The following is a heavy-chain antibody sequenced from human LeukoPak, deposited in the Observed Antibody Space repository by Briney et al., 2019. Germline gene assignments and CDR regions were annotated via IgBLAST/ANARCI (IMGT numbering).Heavy chain of an antibody. V-gene: IGHV3-53*01. Sequence: PGGSLRLSCAASGSTVSSNYMSWVRQAPGKGLEWVSVIYSGGSTYYADSVKGRFTISRDNSKNTLYLQMNSLRAEDTAVYYCAREVVAATSYFDYWGQGTLVTVSS. D-gene: IGHD2-15*01. CDR1: GSTVSSNY. CDR3: AREVVAATSYFDY. CDR2: IYSGGST. J-gene: IGHJ4*02.